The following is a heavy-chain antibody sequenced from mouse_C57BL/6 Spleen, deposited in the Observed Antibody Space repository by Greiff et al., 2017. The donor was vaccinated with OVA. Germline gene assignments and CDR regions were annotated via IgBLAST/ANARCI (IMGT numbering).Heavy chain of an antibody. Sequence: EVQLQQSGPELVKPGASVKISCKASGYTFTDYYMNWVQQSHGKSLEWIGDINPNNGGTSYTQKFKGKATLTVGKSSSTAYMELRSLTSEDSAVYYCARSEVGPDYWGQGTTLTVSS. J-gene: IGHJ2*01. V-gene: IGHV1-26*01. CDR1: GYTFTDYY. D-gene: IGHD1-1*02. CDR2: INPNNGGT. CDR3: ARSEVGPDY.